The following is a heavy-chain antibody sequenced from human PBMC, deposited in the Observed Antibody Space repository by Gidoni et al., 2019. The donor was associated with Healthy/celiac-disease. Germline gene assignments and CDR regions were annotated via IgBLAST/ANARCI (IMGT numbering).Heavy chain of an antibody. D-gene: IGHD3-22*01. Sequence: EVQLVEPGGGLIQPGGSLRLSGAASGFTVSSNYMSWVRQAPGKGLEWVSFIYSGGSTYYADSVKGRFTISRDNSKNTLYLQMNSLRAEDTAVYYCARVGPYYYDSSCYGYYYYYYGMDVWGQGTTVTVSS. V-gene: IGHV3-53*01. CDR2: IYSGGST. CDR3: ARVGPYYYDSSCYGYYYYYYGMDV. CDR1: GFTVSSNY. J-gene: IGHJ6*02.